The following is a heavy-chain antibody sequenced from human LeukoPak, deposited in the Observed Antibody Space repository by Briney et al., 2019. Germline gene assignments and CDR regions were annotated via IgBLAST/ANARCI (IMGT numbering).Heavy chain of an antibody. Sequence: PGGSLRLSCAASGFTFSSYGMNWVRQAPGKGLEWVAVIWYDGTNTYYADSVKGRFTISRDNSKNTLYLQMNSLRAEDTAVYYCARDFCSGGSCYPDPFDIWGQGTMVTVSS. V-gene: IGHV3-33*01. CDR3: ARDFCSGGSCYPDPFDI. D-gene: IGHD2-15*01. CDR2: IWYDGTNT. J-gene: IGHJ3*02. CDR1: GFTFSSYG.